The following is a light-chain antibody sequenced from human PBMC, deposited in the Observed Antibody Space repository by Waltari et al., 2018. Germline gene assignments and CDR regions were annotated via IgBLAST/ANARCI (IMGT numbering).Light chain of an antibody. CDR1: SSYVGGYKF. CDR2: DVS. Sequence: QSALTQPASVSGSPGQSITISCTGTSSYVGGYKFVSWYQQHPDKAPKLVIFDVSNRPSGISSRFSGSKSGNTASLTISGLQPEDEADYYCSSFASGDTHVFGTGTKLTVL. J-gene: IGLJ1*01. V-gene: IGLV2-14*03. CDR3: SSFASGDTHV.